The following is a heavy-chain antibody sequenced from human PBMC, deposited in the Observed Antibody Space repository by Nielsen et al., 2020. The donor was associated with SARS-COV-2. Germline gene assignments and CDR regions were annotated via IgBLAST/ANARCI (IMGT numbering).Heavy chain of an antibody. CDR1: GFTFSTSG. V-gene: IGHV3-30*18. J-gene: IGHJ5*02. Sequence: GESLKISCAASGFTFSTSGMHWVRQAPGKGLEWVAFISYDGTKTQYIDSVKDRFAISRDNSKSTLYLQMNSLRPEDTAVYYCAKVHSTGFNWFDPWGQGTLVTVSS. CDR2: ISYDGTKT. CDR3: AKVHSTGFNWFDP. D-gene: IGHD3-9*01.